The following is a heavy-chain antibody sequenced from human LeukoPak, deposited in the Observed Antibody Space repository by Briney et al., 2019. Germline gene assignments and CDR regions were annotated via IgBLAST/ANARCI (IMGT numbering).Heavy chain of an antibody. CDR3: ARGRDGYNPTADY. D-gene: IGHD5-24*01. Sequence: ASVKVSCKASGYTFINYGIIWVRQAPRQGLEWMGWISAYNGNTNYAQKVQGRVTMTTDTSTSTAYMELRSLRSDDTAVYYCARGRDGYNPTADYWGQGTLVTVSS. CDR2: ISAYNGNT. J-gene: IGHJ4*02. V-gene: IGHV1-18*01. CDR1: GYTFINYG.